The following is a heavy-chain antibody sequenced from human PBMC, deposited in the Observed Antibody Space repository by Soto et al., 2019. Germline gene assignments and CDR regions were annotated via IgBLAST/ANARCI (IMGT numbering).Heavy chain of an antibody. D-gene: IGHD2-21*01. CDR1: GFTFSSYW. V-gene: IGHV3-74*01. Sequence: EVQLVESGGGLVQPGGSLRLSCAASGFTFSSYWMHWVRQAPGKGLVWVSSINSDGSNTSYADSVKGRFTISRDNAKNKLYLEMNRLSAEATALYYWGKKGLGVAAAPREDDWGQGTMVTVSS. CDR3: GKKGLGVAAAPREDD. J-gene: IGHJ4*02. CDR2: INSDGSNT.